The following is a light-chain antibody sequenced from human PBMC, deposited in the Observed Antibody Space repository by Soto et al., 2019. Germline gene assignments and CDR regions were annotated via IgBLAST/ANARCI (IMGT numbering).Light chain of an antibody. J-gene: IGLJ2*01. CDR1: SSNIGAGYD. CDR2: GNS. Sequence: QSVLTQPPSVSGAPGQRVTISCTGSSSNIGAGYDVHWYQQLPGTAPKLLIYGNSSRPSGVPDRFSGSKSGTSASLAITGLQAEDEPDYYCQSYDSSLSVVFGGGTKLTVL. V-gene: IGLV1-40*01. CDR3: QSYDSSLSVV.